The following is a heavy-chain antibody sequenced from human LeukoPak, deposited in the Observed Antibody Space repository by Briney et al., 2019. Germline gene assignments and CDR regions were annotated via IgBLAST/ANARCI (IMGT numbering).Heavy chain of an antibody. D-gene: IGHD6-19*01. CDR3: ARRIAVAGNFGY. CDR2: INSDGSST. Sequence: GGSLRLSCAASGFTFSSYWMHWVRQAPGKGLVWVSRINSDGSSTSYADSVKGRFTISRDNAKSTLYLQMNSLRAEDTAVYYCARRIAVAGNFGYWGQGILVTVSS. CDR1: GFTFSSYW. J-gene: IGHJ4*02. V-gene: IGHV3-74*01.